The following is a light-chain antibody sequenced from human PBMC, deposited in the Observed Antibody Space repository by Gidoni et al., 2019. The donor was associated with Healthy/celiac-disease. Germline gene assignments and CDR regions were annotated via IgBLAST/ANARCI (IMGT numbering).Light chain of an antibody. CDR3: SSYTSSSTHVV. V-gene: IGLV2-14*03. J-gene: IGLJ2*01. CDR1: SSDVGGYNY. CDR2: DVS. Sequence: QSALTQPAPERSPGPSITISCTGTSSDVGGYNYVSWYQQHPGQAPKLMISDVSNRPSGVSNRFSGSKSGNTASLTISGLQAEDEADYYCSSYTSSSTHVVFGGGTKLTVL.